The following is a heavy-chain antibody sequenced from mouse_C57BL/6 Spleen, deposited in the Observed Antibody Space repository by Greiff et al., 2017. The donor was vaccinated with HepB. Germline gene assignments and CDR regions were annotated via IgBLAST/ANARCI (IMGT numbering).Heavy chain of an antibody. CDR2: IDPSDSYT. CDR1: GYTFTSYW. J-gene: IGHJ2*01. CDR3: ARCGTVYFDC. Sequence: VQLQQPGAELVMPGASVKLSCKASGYTFTSYWMHWVKLRPGQGLEWIGEIDPSDSYTNYNQKFKGKSTLTVDKSSSTAYMQLSSLTSEDSAVYYCARCGTVYFDCWGQGTTLTVSS. D-gene: IGHD1-1*01. V-gene: IGHV1-69*01.